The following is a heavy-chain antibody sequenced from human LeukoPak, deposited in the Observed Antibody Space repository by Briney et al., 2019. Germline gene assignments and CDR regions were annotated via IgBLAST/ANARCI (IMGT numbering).Heavy chain of an antibody. CDR1: GFTFSSYS. CDR3: ARGHTLLWFGAGGPDYYYYMDV. V-gene: IGHV3-21*01. CDR2: ISSSSSYI. D-gene: IGHD3-10*01. Sequence: PGGSLRLSCAASGFTFSSYSMNWVRQAPGKGLEWVSSISSSSSYIYYADSVKGRFTISRDNAKNSLYLQTNSLRAEDTAVYYCARGHTLLWFGAGGPDYYYYMDVWGKGTTVTVSS. J-gene: IGHJ6*03.